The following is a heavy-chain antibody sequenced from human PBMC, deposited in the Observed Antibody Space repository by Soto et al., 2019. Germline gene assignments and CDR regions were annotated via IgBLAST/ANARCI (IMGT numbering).Heavy chain of an antibody. V-gene: IGHV3-7*01. Sequence: GVSLRLSFAAPGFTFSSYWMSWVRQAPGKGLEWVANIKQDGSEKYYVDSVKGRFTISRDNAKNSLYLQMNSLRAEDTAVYYCARGVVVVPAAIYDFWEVDYYYTDVWGKGTTVTVSS. CDR2: IKQDGSEK. J-gene: IGHJ6*03. D-gene: IGHD2-2*01. CDR1: GFTFSSYW. CDR3: ARGVVVVPAAIYDFWEVDYYYTDV.